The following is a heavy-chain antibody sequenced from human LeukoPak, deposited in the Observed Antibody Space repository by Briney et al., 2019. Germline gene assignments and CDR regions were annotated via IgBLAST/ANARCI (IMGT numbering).Heavy chain of an antibody. Sequence: SETLSLTCTVSGGSISSYYWNWIRQPPGKGLEWIGYIYNSGSTNNNPSLKSRVTISVDTSKNQFSLKLSSVTAADTAVYYCAREVPGPNWFDPWGQGTLVTVSS. D-gene: IGHD1-14*01. V-gene: IGHV4-59*01. J-gene: IGHJ5*02. CDR3: AREVPGPNWFDP. CDR2: IYNSGST. CDR1: GGSISSYY.